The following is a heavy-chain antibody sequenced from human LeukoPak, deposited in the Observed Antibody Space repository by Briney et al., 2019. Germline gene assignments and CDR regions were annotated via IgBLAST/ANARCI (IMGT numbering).Heavy chain of an antibody. CDR1: GFTFNSYA. Sequence: GGSLRLSCAASGFTFNSYAMSWVRQAPGKGLEWVSAISGSGGSTYYADSVKGRFTISRDNSKNTLYLQMNSLRAEDTAVYYCAKNLNVVVGATSGYWGQGTLDTVSS. CDR2: ISGSGGST. CDR3: AKNLNVVVGATSGY. D-gene: IGHD1-26*01. V-gene: IGHV3-23*01. J-gene: IGHJ4*02.